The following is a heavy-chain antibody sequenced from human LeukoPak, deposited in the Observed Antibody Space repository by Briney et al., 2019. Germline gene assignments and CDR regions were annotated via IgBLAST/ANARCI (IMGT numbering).Heavy chain of an antibody. V-gene: IGHV3-23*01. Sequence: GGSLRLSCGVSGFTFSSYGMSWVRQAPGKGLEWVSVISVSGYNTDYADSVKSRFTISRDNYRLYLQMNSLRPEDTAVYYCAKHSGSYFVYYFDYWGQGTLVTVSS. CDR3: AKHSGSYFVYYFDY. D-gene: IGHD1-26*01. CDR1: GFTFSSYG. J-gene: IGHJ4*02. CDR2: ISVSGYNT.